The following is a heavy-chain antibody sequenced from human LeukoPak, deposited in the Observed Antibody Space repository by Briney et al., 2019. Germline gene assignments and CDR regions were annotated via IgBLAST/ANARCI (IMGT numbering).Heavy chain of an antibody. CDR3: ARGYSGYDWGPYNWFDP. Sequence: SETLSLTCTVSGGSISSSTYYWGWIRQPPGKGLEWIGTIYYSGSTNYNPSLKSRVTISVDTSKNQFSLKLSSVTAADTAVYYCARGYSGYDWGPYNWFDPRGQGTLVTVSS. V-gene: IGHV4-39*07. J-gene: IGHJ5*02. CDR2: IYYSGST. CDR1: GGSISSSTYY. D-gene: IGHD5-12*01.